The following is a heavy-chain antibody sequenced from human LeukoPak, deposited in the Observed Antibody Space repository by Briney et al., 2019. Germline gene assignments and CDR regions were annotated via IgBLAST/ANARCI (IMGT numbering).Heavy chain of an antibody. CDR3: ASEAVAGNNWFDP. CDR2: INPNSGGT. V-gene: IGHV1-2*02. Sequence: ASVKVSCKASGYTFTGYYMHWVRQAPGQGLEWMGWINPNSGGTNYAQKFQGRVTMTRDTSISTAYMELSRLRSDGTAVYYCASEAVAGNNWFDPWGQGTLVTVSS. J-gene: IGHJ5*02. D-gene: IGHD6-19*01. CDR1: GYTFTGYY.